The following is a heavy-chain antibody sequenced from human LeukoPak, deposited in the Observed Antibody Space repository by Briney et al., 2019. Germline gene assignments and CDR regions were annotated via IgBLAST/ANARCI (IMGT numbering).Heavy chain of an antibody. V-gene: IGHV3-7*03. D-gene: IGHD1-1*01. CDR2: IKRDGNEK. Sequence: GGSLRLSCAASGFTFSRYWMSWVRQAPGKGLEWVANIKRDGNEKYYVDSVKGRFTISRDNAKKSLYLQMNSLRAEDTAIYYCAREADSYTRSNWHLYFDYWGQGALVTVSS. CDR1: GFTFSRYW. CDR3: AREADSYTRSNWHLYFDY. J-gene: IGHJ4*02.